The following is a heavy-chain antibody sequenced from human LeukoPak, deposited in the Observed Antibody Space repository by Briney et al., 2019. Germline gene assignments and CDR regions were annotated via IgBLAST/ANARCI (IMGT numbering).Heavy chain of an antibody. D-gene: IGHD2-15*01. J-gene: IGHJ6*02. CDR3: ARKALCSGGSCYSVDYYYYYGMDV. Sequence: SVKVSCKASGGTFSSYAISWVRQAPGQGLEWMGGIIPIFGTANYAQKFQGRVTITADESTSTAYMELSSLRSEDTAVYYCARKALCSGGSCYSVDYYYYYGMDVWGQGTTVTVSS. V-gene: IGHV1-69*13. CDR1: GGTFSSYA. CDR2: IIPIFGTA.